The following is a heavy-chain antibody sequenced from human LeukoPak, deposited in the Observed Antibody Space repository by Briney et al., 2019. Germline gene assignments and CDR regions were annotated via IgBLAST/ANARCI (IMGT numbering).Heavy chain of an antibody. CDR3: AKGVSGHYDILTGNDY. V-gene: IGHV3-23*01. J-gene: IGHJ4*02. CDR1: GFTFSSYA. CDR2: VSGNGGRT. D-gene: IGHD3-9*01. Sequence: PGGSLRLSCAASGFTFSSYAMNWVRQVPGQGLEWVSGVSGNGGRTDYADSVKGRFTISRDNSKNSLFLQMNSLRAEDTAIYYCAKGVSGHYDILTGNDYWGQGTLVTVSS.